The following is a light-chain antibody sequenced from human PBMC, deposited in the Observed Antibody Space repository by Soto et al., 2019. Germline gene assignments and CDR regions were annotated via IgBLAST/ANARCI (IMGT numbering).Light chain of an antibody. CDR1: QDIYNY. CDR2: VTS. V-gene: IGKV1-9*01. Sequence: DIQLTQSPSFLSASIGDRVTITCRASQDIYNYLAWYQQKPGKVPKVLIYVTSTLQSGVPSRFSDSGSGTEFTLTISSLQPEDFATYYCQQFNTYPLTFGGGTKVEIK. J-gene: IGKJ4*01. CDR3: QQFNTYPLT.